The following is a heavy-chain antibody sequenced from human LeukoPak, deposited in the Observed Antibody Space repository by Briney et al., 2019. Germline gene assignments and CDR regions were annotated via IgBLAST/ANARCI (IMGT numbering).Heavy chain of an antibody. CDR1: GDSISSGDYY. D-gene: IGHD4-23*01. Sequence: SETLSLTCTVSGDSISSGDYYWSWIRQPAGKGLEWIGRISSSGSTNYNPSLKSRVTISVDTSKNQFSLNLRSVTAADTAVYYCASLTQFGGKVDYWGQGTLVTVSS. CDR2: ISSSGST. CDR3: ASLTQFGGKVDY. J-gene: IGHJ4*02. V-gene: IGHV4-61*02.